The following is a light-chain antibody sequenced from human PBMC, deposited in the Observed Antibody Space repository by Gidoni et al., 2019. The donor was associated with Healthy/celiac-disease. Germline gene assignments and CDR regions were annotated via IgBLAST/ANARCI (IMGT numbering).Light chain of an antibody. V-gene: IGLV2-8*01. CDR1: SSDVGGYNY. CDR3: SSYAGSNIP. Sequence: QSALTHPPSASGAPGPSVTISCTGTSSDVGGYNYVSWYQQHPGNAPILMNYESSQRPSGVPDRCSGSKSGNTALLTVSGLQAEDDAYYSCSSYAGSNIPFGGGTKLTVL. CDR2: ESS. J-gene: IGLJ2*01.